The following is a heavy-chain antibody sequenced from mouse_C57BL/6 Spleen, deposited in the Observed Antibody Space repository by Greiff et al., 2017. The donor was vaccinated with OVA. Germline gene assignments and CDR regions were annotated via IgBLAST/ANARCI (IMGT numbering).Heavy chain of an antibody. CDR2: INPYNGGT. J-gene: IGHJ3*01. Sequence: EVKLQESGPVLVKPGASVKMSCKASGYTFTDYYMNWVKQSHGKSLEWIGVINPYNGGTSYNQKFKGKATLTVDKSSSTAYMELNSLTSEDSAVYYCAMKGYGFAYWGQGTLVTVSA. CDR3: AMKGYGFAY. V-gene: IGHV1-19*01. CDR1: GYTFTDYY. D-gene: IGHD2-2*01.